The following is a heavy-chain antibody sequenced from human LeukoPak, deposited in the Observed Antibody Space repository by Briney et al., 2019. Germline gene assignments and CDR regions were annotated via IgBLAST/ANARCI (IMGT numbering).Heavy chain of an antibody. Sequence: SETLSLTCAVYGGSFSGYYWSWIRQPPGKGLEWIGYIYYSGSTYYNPSLKSRVTISVDTSKKQFSLKLTSVTAADTAVYYCAAVVPAAANAFDIWGQGTMVTVSS. CDR3: AAVVPAAANAFDI. V-gene: IGHV4-59*06. CDR1: GGSFSGYY. CDR2: IYYSGST. D-gene: IGHD2-2*01. J-gene: IGHJ3*02.